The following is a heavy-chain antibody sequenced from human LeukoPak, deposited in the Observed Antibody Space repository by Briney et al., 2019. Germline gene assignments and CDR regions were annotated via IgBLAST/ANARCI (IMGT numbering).Heavy chain of an antibody. CDR1: GGSISSSSYY. D-gene: IGHD3-16*02. Sequence: SETLSLTCTVSGGSISSSSYYWSWIRRPPGKGLEWIGYIYYSGSTNYNPSLKSRVTISVDTSKNQFSLKLSSVTAADTAVYYCARVVIKSWFDPWGQGTLVTVSS. V-gene: IGHV4-61*01. CDR2: IYYSGST. J-gene: IGHJ5*02. CDR3: ARVVIKSWFDP.